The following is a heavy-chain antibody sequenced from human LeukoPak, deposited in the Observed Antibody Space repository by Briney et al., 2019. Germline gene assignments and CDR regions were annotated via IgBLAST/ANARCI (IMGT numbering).Heavy chain of an antibody. CDR1: GYTFTSYG. CDR2: ISAYNGKT. D-gene: IGHD3-10*01. J-gene: IGHJ6*03. CDR3: ARVPIPEVLWFGEEQGGYYYYYMDV. Sequence: VASVKVSCKASGYTFTSYGISWVRQAPGQGLEWMGWISAYNGKTNYAQKLQGRVTMTTDTSTSTAYMELRSLRSDDTAMYYCARVPIPEVLWFGEEQGGYYYYYMDVWGKGTTVTISS. V-gene: IGHV1-18*01.